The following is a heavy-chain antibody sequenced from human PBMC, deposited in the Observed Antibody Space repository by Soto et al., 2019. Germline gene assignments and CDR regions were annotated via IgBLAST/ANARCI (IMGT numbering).Heavy chain of an antibody. Sequence: SETLSLTCPFSGFYISYHYLTWIRQSAGKGLEWIGRISTSGNTNYNPSLNSRLTMSVDTSKNQVSLKLTSVTAADTAVYYCARGGGVPALGDPWGQGNLVTVSS. J-gene: IGHJ5*02. D-gene: IGHD3-16*01. CDR3: ARGGGVPALGDP. CDR2: ISTSGNT. V-gene: IGHV4-4*07. CDR1: GFYISYHY.